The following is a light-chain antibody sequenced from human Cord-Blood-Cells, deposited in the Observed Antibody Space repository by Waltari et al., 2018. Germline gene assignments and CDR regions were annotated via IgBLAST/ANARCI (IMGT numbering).Light chain of an antibody. CDR2: DVS. CDR3: SSYTSSSTLV. V-gene: IGLV2-14*01. CDR1: NSDVGGYNY. Sequence: QSALTQPASVSGSPGQSITISCTGTNSDVGGYNYVSWYQQHPGKAHKLMIYDVSNRPSGVSNRFSGSKSGNTASLTISGLQAEDEADYYCSSYTSSSTLVFGGGTKLTVL. J-gene: IGLJ2*01.